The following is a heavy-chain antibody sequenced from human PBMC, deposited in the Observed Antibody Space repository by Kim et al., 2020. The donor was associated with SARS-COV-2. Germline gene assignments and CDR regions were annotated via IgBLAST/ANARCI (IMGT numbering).Heavy chain of an antibody. D-gene: IGHD2-15*01. CDR2: K. CDR3: ARDRGWHYFDY. Sequence: KYYADSVKGRVTISRDNSKNTLYLQMNSLRAEDTAVYYCARDRGWHYFDYWGQGTLVTVSS. J-gene: IGHJ4*02. V-gene: IGHV3-30*01.